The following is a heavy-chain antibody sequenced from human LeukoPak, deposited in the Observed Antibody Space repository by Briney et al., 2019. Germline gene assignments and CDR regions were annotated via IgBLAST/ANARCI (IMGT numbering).Heavy chain of an antibody. V-gene: IGHV4-38-2*02. D-gene: IGHD3-3*01. CDR3: ARDGIHWSGYYYYMDV. Sequence: SETLSLTCTVSGYSISSGYYWGWIRQPPGKGLEWIGSIYHSGSTYYNPSLKSRVTISVDTSKNQFSLKLSSVTAADTAVYYCARDGIHWSGYYYYMDVWGKGTTVTVSS. J-gene: IGHJ6*03. CDR1: GYSISSGYY. CDR2: IYHSGST.